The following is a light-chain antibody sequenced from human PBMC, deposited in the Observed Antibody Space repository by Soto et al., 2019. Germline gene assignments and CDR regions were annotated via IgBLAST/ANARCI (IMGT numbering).Light chain of an antibody. Sequence: DIQMTQSPSSLSASVGDRVTITCRASQGISNYLAWYQQKPGKVPKLLIYAASTLQSGVPSRFTGSGSGTYFTLTITSLQPEDVSPYYCHQYHNPPPFTFGPGTKVYIK. CDR2: AAS. J-gene: IGKJ3*01. CDR1: QGISNY. V-gene: IGKV1-27*01. CDR3: HQYHNPPPFT.